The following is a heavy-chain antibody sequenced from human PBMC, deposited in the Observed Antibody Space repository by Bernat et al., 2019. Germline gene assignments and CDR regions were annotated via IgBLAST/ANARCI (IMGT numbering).Heavy chain of an antibody. V-gene: IGHV3-23*04. D-gene: IGHD5-12*01. Sequence: EVQLEESGGDLVQPGGSLRLSCTASGFTFSTYGMTWVRQAPGKGLEWVSVITSGGSTFYADSVKGRFIISRDNSKNTVYLQMNSLRVDDTAVYFCAKNPISGYDVYWGQGTLVTVSS. CDR2: ITSGGST. CDR1: GFTFSTYG. J-gene: IGHJ4*02. CDR3: AKNPISGYDVY.